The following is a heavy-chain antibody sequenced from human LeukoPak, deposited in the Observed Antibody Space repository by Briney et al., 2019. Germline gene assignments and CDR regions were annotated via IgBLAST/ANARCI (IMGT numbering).Heavy chain of an antibody. J-gene: IGHJ4*02. V-gene: IGHV4-39*01. CDR3: ARHLFVSGSPFDN. D-gene: IGHD3-10*01. CDR1: GGSISSSSYY. Sequence: SETLSLACTASGGSISSSSYYWGWIRQPPGKGLEWIGSIYYSGSTYYNPSLKSRVTISVDTSKNQFSLKLSSVTAADTAVYYCARHLFVSGSPFDNWGQGTLVTVSS. CDR2: IYYSGST.